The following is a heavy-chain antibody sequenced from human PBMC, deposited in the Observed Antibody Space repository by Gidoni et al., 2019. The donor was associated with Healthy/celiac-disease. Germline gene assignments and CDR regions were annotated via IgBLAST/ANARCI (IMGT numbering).Heavy chain of an antibody. Sequence: GIIPILGIANYAQKFQGRVTITADKSTSTAYMELSSLRSEDTAVYYCASHRGGGSYLYYFDYWGQGTLVTVSS. CDR3: ASHRGGGSYLYYFDY. V-gene: IGHV1-69*10. J-gene: IGHJ4*02. CDR2: IIPILGIA. D-gene: IGHD1-26*01.